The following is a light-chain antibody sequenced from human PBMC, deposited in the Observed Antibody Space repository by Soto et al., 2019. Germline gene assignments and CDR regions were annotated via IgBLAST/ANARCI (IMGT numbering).Light chain of an antibody. V-gene: IGKV3-20*01. Sequence: EIVLTQSPGTLSLSPGERATLSCRASQSVSSSYLAWYQQKPGQAPRPLIYGASSMAIGIPDRFSGSGSGTDFTLTISRLEPEDFAEYYCQQYGSSPWTFGQGTKVEIK. CDR2: GAS. CDR1: QSVSSSY. J-gene: IGKJ1*01. CDR3: QQYGSSPWT.